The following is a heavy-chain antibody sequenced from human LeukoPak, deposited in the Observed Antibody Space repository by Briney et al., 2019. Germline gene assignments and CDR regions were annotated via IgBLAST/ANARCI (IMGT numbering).Heavy chain of an antibody. Sequence: GGSLRLSSAASGFTFSSYTMSWVRQAPGMGLEWVSAISGSGGSTYYADSVKGRFTISRDNAKNSLYLQMNSLRAEDTAVYYCARDVSPFDYWGQGTLVTVSS. V-gene: IGHV3-23*01. CDR2: ISGSGGST. J-gene: IGHJ4*02. CDR1: GFTFSSYT. CDR3: ARDVSPFDY. D-gene: IGHD3-16*01.